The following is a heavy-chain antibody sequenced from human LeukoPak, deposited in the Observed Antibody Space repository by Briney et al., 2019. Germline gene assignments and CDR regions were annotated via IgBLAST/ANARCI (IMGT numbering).Heavy chain of an antibody. V-gene: IGHV7-4-1*02. J-gene: IGHJ5*02. CDR3: ARERVVVTATPWNWFDP. Sequence: ASVKXSCKASGYTFTSYAMNWVRQAPGQGLEWMGWINTNTGNPTYAQGFTGRFVFSLGTSVSTAYLQISSLKAEDTAMYYCARERVVVTATPWNWFDPWGQGTLVTVSS. CDR1: GYTFTSYA. CDR2: INTNTGNP. D-gene: IGHD2-21*02.